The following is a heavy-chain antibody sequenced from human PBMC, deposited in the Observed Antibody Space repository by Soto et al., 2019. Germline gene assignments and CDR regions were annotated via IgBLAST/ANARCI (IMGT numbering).Heavy chain of an antibody. D-gene: IGHD3-3*01. V-gene: IGHV3-30-3*01. J-gene: IGHJ4*02. Sequence: QVQLVESGGGVVQPGRSLRLSCAVSGFTFSSYAMHWVRQAPGKGLEWVAVISYDGSNKYYADSVKGRFTISRDNSKNTLYLQVNSLRAEDTAVYYSAREIERLFGFWGQGTLVTVSS. CDR1: GFTFSSYA. CDR3: AREIERLFGF. CDR2: ISYDGSNK.